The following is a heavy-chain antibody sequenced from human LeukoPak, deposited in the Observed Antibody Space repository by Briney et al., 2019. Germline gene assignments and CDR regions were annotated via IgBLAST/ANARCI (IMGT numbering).Heavy chain of an antibody. D-gene: IGHD6-19*01. V-gene: IGHV4-39*07. CDR1: GGSISSSSYY. Sequence: SETLSLTCTVSGGSISSSSYYWGWIRQPPGKGLEWIGSIYYSGSTYYNPSLKSRVTISVDTSKNQFSLKLSSVTAADTAVYYCGGMDGSGWSSSASYFDYWGQGTLVTVSS. CDR2: IYYSGST. CDR3: GGMDGSGWSSSASYFDY. J-gene: IGHJ4*02.